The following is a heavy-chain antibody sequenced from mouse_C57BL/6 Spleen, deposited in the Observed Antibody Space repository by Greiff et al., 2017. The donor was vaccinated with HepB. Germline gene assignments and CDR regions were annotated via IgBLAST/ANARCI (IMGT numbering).Heavy chain of an antibody. CDR3: ARSGGYHGYFDV. J-gene: IGHJ1*03. CDR2: IDLSDSYT. CDR1: GYTFTSYW. Sequence: QVQLQQPGAEFVMPGAPVKLSCKASGYTFTSYWMTWVKQRPGQGLEWIGEIDLSDSYTNYNQKFKGKSTLTVDNTSSTAYMQLISLTSEDSAVDYCARSGGYHGYFDVWGTGTTVTVSS. D-gene: IGHD2-2*01. V-gene: IGHV1-69*01.